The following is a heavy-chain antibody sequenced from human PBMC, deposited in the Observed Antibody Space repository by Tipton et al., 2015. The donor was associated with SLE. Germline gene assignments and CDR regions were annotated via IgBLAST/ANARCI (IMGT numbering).Heavy chain of an antibody. CDR3: AKSYSSNWYDAFDI. CDR1: GFRFDDYA. J-gene: IGHJ3*02. D-gene: IGHD6-13*01. Sequence: RSLRLSCAASGFRFDDYAMHWVRQPPGKGLYWVSGISWNSDSIGYADSVEGRFTVSRDNAKNLLYLQINSLRAEDTALYYCAKSYSSNWYDAFDIWGQGTMVTVSA. V-gene: IGHV3-9*01. CDR2: ISWNSDSI.